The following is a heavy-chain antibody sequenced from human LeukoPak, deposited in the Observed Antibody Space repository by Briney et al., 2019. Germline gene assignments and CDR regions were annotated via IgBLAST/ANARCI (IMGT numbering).Heavy chain of an antibody. CDR1: GFTFSSYD. J-gene: IGHJ6*02. V-gene: IGHV3-13*01. CDR2: IGSAGDT. Sequence: GGSLRLSCAASGFTFSSYDMHWVRQATGKGLEWVSGIGSAGDTYYPDSVKGRFTISRDNAKNSLYLQMNSLRAGDTAVYYCARVLPKYFDFLTGFYYYYGMDAWGQGTTVTVSS. CDR3: ARVLPKYFDFLTGFYYYYGMDA. D-gene: IGHD3-9*01.